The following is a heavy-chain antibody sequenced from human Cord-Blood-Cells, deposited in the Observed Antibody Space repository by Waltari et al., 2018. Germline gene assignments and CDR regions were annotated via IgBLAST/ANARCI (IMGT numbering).Heavy chain of an antibody. CDR2: INHSGST. CDR3: ARAGAKGATVVTPFDY. D-gene: IGHD4-17*01. J-gene: IGHJ4*02. Sequence: QVQLQQWGAGLLKPSETLSLTCAVYGGSFSGYYWSWIRQPPGKGLEWIGEINHSGSTNYSPSLKSRFTISVDTSKKQFSLRLSSVTAADTAVYYCARAGAKGATVVTPFDYWGQGTLVTVSS. CDR1: GGSFSGYY. V-gene: IGHV4-34*01.